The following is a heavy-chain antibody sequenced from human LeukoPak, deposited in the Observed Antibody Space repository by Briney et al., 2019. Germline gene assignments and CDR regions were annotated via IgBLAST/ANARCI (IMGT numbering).Heavy chain of an antibody. V-gene: IGHV4-4*07. CDR2: IHTSGST. Sequence: TSETLSLTCTVSGGSITSYYWSWIRQPAGKGLEGIGRIHTSGSTNYNPSLKSRVTISVDTSKNQFSLKLSSVTAADTAVYYCARAPLPPSFDYWGQGTLVTVSS. CDR1: GGSITSYY. CDR3: ARAPLPPSFDY. J-gene: IGHJ4*02.